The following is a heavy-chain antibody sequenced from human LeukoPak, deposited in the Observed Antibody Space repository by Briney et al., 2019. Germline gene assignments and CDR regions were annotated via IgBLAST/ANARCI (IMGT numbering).Heavy chain of an antibody. J-gene: IGHJ4*02. V-gene: IGHV4-39*01. CDR3: ARHYDSSGYYTLTTFDY. Sequence: PSETLSLTCAVSGGSISSSSYYWGWIRQPPGKGLEWIGSIYYSGSTYYNPSLKSRVTISVDTSKNQFSLKLSSVTAADTAVYYCARHYDSSGYYTLTTFDYWGQGTLVTVSS. CDR2: IYYSGST. CDR1: GGSISSSSYY. D-gene: IGHD3-22*01.